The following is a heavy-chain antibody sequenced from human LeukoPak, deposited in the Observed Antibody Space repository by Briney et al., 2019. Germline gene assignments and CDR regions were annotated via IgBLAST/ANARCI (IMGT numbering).Heavy chain of an antibody. Sequence: GGSLRLSCAAAGFTFSSYAMHWVRQAPGKGLEYVSAIISNGGSTYYANSVKGRFTISRDNSKNTLYLQMGSLRAEDMAVYYCARDAGYDILTGYYLFDYWGQGTLVTVSS. CDR1: GFTFSSYA. J-gene: IGHJ4*02. CDR3: ARDAGYDILTGYYLFDY. D-gene: IGHD3-9*01. CDR2: IISNGGST. V-gene: IGHV3-64*01.